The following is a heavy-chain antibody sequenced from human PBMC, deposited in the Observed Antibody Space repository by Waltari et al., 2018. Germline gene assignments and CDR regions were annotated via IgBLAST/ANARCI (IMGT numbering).Heavy chain of an antibody. CDR3: ARSGPRYYFDY. CDR1: GGSISSYY. J-gene: IGHJ4*02. Sequence: QVQLQESGPGLVKPSETLSLTCTVSGGSISSYYWSWIRQPPGKGLEWIGYIYYSGSTNYTPSLKSRVTISVDTSKNQFSLKLSSVTAADTAVYYCARSGPRYYFDYWGQGTLVTVSS. CDR2: IYYSGST. V-gene: IGHV4-59*01.